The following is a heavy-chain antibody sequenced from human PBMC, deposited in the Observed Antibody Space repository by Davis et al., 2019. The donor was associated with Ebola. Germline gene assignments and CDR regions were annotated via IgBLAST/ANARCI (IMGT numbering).Heavy chain of an antibody. Sequence: PGGSLRLSCNGSGYSFTSYWIGWVRQMPGKGLEWMGIIYPGDSDTRYSPSFQGQVTISADRSISTAYLQWSSLKASDTAMYYCARQTTVTTDFDYWGQGTLVTVSS. CDR3: ARQTTVTTDFDY. J-gene: IGHJ4*02. D-gene: IGHD4-17*01. CDR2: IYPGDSDT. CDR1: GYSFTSYW. V-gene: IGHV5-51*01.